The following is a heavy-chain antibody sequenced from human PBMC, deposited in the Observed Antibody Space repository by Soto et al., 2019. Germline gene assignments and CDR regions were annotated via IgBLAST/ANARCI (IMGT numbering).Heavy chain of an antibody. CDR2: IYYSGIT. V-gene: IGHV4-39*07. Sequence: SETLSLTCTVSGASISSGSYFWGWIRQPPGKGLEWIGSIYYSGITYYNPSLKSRATISVDTSKSQFSLKLSSVTAADTAVYYCARGYDILTGYYKRPTTYNWFDPWGQGTLVTVSS. D-gene: IGHD3-9*01. CDR1: GASISSGSYF. J-gene: IGHJ5*02. CDR3: ARGYDILTGYYKRPTTYNWFDP.